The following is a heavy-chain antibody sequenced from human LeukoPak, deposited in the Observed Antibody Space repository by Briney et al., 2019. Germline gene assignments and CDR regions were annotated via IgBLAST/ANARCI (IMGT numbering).Heavy chain of an antibody. CDR2: IEPDGSGK. D-gene: IGHD3-10*01. CDR1: GFSFKDYW. CDR3: VTSWVRQQRDF. V-gene: IGHV3-7*01. J-gene: IGHJ4*02. Sequence: GGSLRLSCAASGFSFKDYWMSWVRQAPGKGLEWVADIEPDGSGKTYVDSVKGRFSISRDNAQQSLYLQRDTLTAEDTAVYYCVTSWVRQQRDFWGQGILVTVSP.